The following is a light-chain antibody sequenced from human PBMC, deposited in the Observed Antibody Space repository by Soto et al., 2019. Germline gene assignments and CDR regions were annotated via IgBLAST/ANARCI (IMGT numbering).Light chain of an antibody. V-gene: IGLV2-14*03. CDR2: DVS. Sequence: QSALTQPASVSGSPGQSITISCTGTSSDIGGYDYVSWYQQHPGEAPKLIFYDVSNRPSGFSNRFSASKSGNTASLTISGLQAEDEADYYCSSYTGSNTRYVFGTGIKLTVL. J-gene: IGLJ1*01. CDR3: SSYTGSNTRYV. CDR1: SSDIGGYDY.